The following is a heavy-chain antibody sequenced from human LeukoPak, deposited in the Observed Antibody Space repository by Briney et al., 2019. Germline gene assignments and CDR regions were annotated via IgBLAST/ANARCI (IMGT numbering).Heavy chain of an antibody. J-gene: IGHJ6*02. Sequence: GGSLRLSGAASGFTFSDYYMSWIRQAPGKGLEWVSYISSSGSTIYYADSVKGRFTISRDNAKNSLYLQMNSLRAEDTAVYYCARTGYCSGGSCRGMDVWGQGTTVTVSS. D-gene: IGHD2-15*01. CDR1: GFTFSDYY. V-gene: IGHV3-11*01. CDR2: ISSSGSTI. CDR3: ARTGYCSGGSCRGMDV.